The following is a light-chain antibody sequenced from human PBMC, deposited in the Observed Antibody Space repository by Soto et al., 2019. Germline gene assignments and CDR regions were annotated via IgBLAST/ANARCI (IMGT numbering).Light chain of an antibody. CDR3: HQYSGNAFT. J-gene: IGKJ2*01. CDR2: DGM. CDR1: QSVFIW. V-gene: IGKV1-5*01. Sequence: DIQMTQSPSTLSASVGDRVTITCRASQSVFIWVAWYQQKPGRAPKLLIFDGMNLENGVPSRFSGARSETEFTLTISSLXXDXXXXYYCHQYSGNAFTFGQGTKLEI.